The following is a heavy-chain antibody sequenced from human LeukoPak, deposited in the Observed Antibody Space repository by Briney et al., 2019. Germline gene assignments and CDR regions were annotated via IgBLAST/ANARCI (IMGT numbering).Heavy chain of an antibody. V-gene: IGHV3-23*01. J-gene: IGHJ4*02. CDR1: EFTFNNYA. CDR2: ITGSGGDT. D-gene: IGHD3-10*01. Sequence: PGGSLRLPCAASEFTFNNYAMSWVRQAPGKALEWVSAITGSGGDTYHADSVKGRFTISRDNSRNTLYLQMNSLRAEDMAVYYCAKGSRDSRPYYFDFWGQGTLVTVSS. CDR3: AKGSRDSRPYYFDF.